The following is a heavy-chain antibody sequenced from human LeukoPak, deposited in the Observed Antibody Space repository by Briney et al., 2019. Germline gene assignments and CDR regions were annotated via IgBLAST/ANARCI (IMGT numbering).Heavy chain of an antibody. V-gene: IGHV4-39*01. D-gene: IGHD2/OR15-2a*01. Sequence: SGTLSLTCAVSGGSISSSSYYWGWIRQPPGKGLEWIGSIYYSGSTYYNPSLKSRVTISVDTSKNQFSLKLSSVTAADTAVYYCARISHEYFQHWGQGTLVTVSS. CDR2: IYYSGST. CDR1: GGSISSSSYY. J-gene: IGHJ1*01. CDR3: ARISHEYFQH.